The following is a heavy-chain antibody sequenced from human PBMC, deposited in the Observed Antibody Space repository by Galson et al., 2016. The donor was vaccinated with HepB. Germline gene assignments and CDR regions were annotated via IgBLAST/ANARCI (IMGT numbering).Heavy chain of an antibody. J-gene: IGHJ6*02. CDR3: ARANYYGMDV. CDR2: IHYSGRS. CDR1: GGSVSSLY. Sequence: ETLSLTCTVSGGSVSSLYCNWVRQSPGKGLEWIGYIHYSGRSNSNSSLKSRVTMSVDTSKNQFSLKLSSVTTADTAVYYCARANYYGMDVWGQGTTVTVSS. V-gene: IGHV4-59*02.